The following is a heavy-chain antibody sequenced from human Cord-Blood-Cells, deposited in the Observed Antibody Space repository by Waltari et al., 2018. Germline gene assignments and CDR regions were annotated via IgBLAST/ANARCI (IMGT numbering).Heavy chain of an antibody. CDR3: ARASNYYDSSGYPRFRDAFDI. D-gene: IGHD3-22*01. CDR1: GGTFSSYA. Sequence: QVQLVQSGAEVKKPGSSVKVSCKASGGTFSSYAISWVRQAPGQGLEWMGGIIPSLGTANDAQKFQGRVTITADESTSTAYMELSSLRSEDTAVYYCARASNYYDSSGYPRFRDAFDIWGQGTMVTVSS. V-gene: IGHV1-69*01. CDR2: IIPSLGTA. J-gene: IGHJ3*02.